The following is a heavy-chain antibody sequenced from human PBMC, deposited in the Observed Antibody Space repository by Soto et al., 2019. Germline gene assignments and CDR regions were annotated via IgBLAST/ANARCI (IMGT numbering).Heavy chain of an antibody. J-gene: IGHJ4*02. Sequence: LGESLKISCKGSGYSFTTYWISWVRQMPGKGLEWMGRIDPSDSYTNYSPSFQGHVTISADKSISTAYLQWSSLKASDTAMYYCARHSNWLRMDDYWGQGTLVTVSS. V-gene: IGHV5-10-1*01. D-gene: IGHD5-12*01. CDR1: GYSFTTYW. CDR2: IDPSDSYT. CDR3: ARHSNWLRMDDY.